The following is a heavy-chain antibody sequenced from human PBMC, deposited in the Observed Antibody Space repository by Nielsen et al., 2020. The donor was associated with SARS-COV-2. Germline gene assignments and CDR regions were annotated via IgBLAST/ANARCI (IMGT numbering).Heavy chain of an antibody. Sequence: SETLSLTCTVSGGSITSGDYFWSWIRQPPGKGLEWIGHIYNSGSTSYNPSLKSRLTISVDTSKNQFSLKLSSVTAADTAVYYCVRVELLLEGVHWFDPWGQGTLVTVSS. V-gene: IGHV4-30-4*01. CDR1: GGSITSGDYF. CDR2: IYNSGST. D-gene: IGHD1-26*01. J-gene: IGHJ5*02. CDR3: VRVELLLEGVHWFDP.